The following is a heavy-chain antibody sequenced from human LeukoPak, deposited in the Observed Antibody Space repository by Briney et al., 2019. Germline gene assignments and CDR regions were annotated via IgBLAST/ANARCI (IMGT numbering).Heavy chain of an antibody. Sequence: QPGRSLRPSCAASGFTFSSYAMHWVRQAPGKGLEWVAVISYDGSNKYYADSVKGRFTISRDNSKNTLYLQMNSLRAEDTAVYYCARSYGGKPMGYFDYWGQGTLVTVSS. CDR3: ARSYGGKPMGYFDY. D-gene: IGHD4-23*01. CDR1: GFTFSSYA. CDR2: ISYDGSNK. J-gene: IGHJ4*02. V-gene: IGHV3-30*04.